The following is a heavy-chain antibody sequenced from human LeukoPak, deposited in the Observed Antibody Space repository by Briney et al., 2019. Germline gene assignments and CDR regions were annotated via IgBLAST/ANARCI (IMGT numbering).Heavy chain of an antibody. J-gene: IGHJ5*02. CDR1: GYIFTSSW. CDR2: IYPGDFDT. CDR3: ARQYKSETYRLGFDP. D-gene: IGHD6-19*01. Sequence: GESLKISCKGFGYIFTSSWIAWVRQMPGKGLEWMGIIYPGDFDTRYSPSFQGQVTISADKSISTAYLQWSSLKASDTAMYYCARQYKSETYRLGFDPWGQGTLVTVSS. V-gene: IGHV5-51*01.